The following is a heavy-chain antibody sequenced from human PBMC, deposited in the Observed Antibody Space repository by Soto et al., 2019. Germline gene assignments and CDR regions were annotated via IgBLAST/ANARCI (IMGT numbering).Heavy chain of an antibody. CDR2: ISAYNGNT. D-gene: IGHD3-22*01. V-gene: IGHV1-18*01. J-gene: IGHJ4*02. CDR3: ARSLWGSSGYADFDY. Sequence: ASVKVSCKASGYTFTSYGISWVRQAPGQGLEWMGWISAYNGNTNYAQKLQGRVTMTTDTSTSTAYMELRSLRSDDTAVYYCARSLWGSSGYADFDYWGQGTLVTVSS. CDR1: GYTFTSYG.